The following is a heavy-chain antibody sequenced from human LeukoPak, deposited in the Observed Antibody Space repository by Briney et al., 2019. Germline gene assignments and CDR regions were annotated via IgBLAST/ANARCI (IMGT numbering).Heavy chain of an antibody. CDR3: AKDGYSGYDFDY. CDR2: ISWNSGSI. D-gene: IGHD5-12*01. Sequence: SLRLSCAASGFTFDDYAMHWVRQAPGKGLEWVSGISWNSGSIGYADSVKGRFTISRDNSKNTLYLQMNSLRAEDTAVYYCAKDGYSGYDFDYWGQGTLVTVSS. V-gene: IGHV3-9*01. J-gene: IGHJ4*02. CDR1: GFTFDDYA.